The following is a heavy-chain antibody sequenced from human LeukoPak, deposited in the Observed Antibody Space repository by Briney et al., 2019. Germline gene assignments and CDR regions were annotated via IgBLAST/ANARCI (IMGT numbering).Heavy chain of an antibody. J-gene: IGHJ3*01. Sequence: PGRSLRLSCASSGFTFSTYGMHWVRQALGRGLEWVAVIWNDGSIKYYGDSVKGRFTISRDNSKNTLYLQMNSVRAKDTAVYYCARAVGPFDFWGPGTKVIVSS. CDR2: IWNDGSIK. CDR3: ARAVGPFDF. CDR1: GFTFSTYG. V-gene: IGHV3-33*01.